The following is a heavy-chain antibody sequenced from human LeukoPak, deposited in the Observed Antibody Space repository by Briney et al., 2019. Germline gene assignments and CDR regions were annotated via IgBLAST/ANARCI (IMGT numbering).Heavy chain of an antibody. V-gene: IGHV4-38-2*02. CDR1: GDSITGYY. CDR2: IYYTGNT. CDR3: ARIKREWLGESPGTWYFFDY. Sequence: KASETLSLTCSVSGDSITGYYWGWIRQPPGKGLEWIGNIYYTGNTYYNSSLKSRVTISVDTSKNQFSLRLSSVTAADTAMYYCARIKREWLGESPGTWYFFDYWGQGTLVTVSS. J-gene: IGHJ4*02. D-gene: IGHD3-10*01.